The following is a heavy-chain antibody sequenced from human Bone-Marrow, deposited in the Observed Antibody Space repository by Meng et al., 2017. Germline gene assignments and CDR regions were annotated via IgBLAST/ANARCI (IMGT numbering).Heavy chain of an antibody. D-gene: IGHD4-17*01. J-gene: IGHJ4*02. CDR3: YGVYGGFDY. Sequence: GESLKISCAASGFTFSSYWMSWVRQAPGKGLEWVANIKQDGSEKYYVDSVKGRFTISRDNAKNSLYLQMNSLRAEDTAVYYCYGVYGGFDYWGQGTLVTVSS. CDR2: IKQDGSEK. CDR1: GFTFSSYW. V-gene: IGHV3-7*01.